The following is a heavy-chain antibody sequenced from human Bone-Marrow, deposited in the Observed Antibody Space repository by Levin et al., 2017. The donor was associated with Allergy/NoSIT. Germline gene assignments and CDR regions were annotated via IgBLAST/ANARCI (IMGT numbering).Heavy chain of an antibody. CDR1: GFTFSSYA. J-gene: IGHJ4*02. V-gene: IGHV3-23*01. CDR3: AKGEWELLVQLY. D-gene: IGHD1-26*01. CDR2: ISGSGGST. Sequence: GESLKISCAASGFTFSSYAMSWVRQAPGKGLEWVSAISGSGGSTYYADSVKGRFTISRDNSKNTLYLQMNSLRAEDTAVYYCAKGEWELLVQLYWGQGTLVTVSS.